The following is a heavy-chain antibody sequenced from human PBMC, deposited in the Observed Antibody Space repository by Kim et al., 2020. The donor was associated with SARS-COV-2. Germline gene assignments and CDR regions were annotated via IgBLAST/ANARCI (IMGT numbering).Heavy chain of an antibody. Sequence: SVKVSCKASGGTFSSYAISWVRQAPGQGLEWMGRIIPILGIANYAQKFQGRVTITADKSTSTAYMELSSLRSEDTAVYYCARPSGLISYGDYPFGYWGQ. J-gene: IGHJ4*02. CDR2: IIPILGIA. CDR1: GGTFSSYA. D-gene: IGHD4-17*01. V-gene: IGHV1-69*04. CDR3: ARPSGLISYGDYPFGY.